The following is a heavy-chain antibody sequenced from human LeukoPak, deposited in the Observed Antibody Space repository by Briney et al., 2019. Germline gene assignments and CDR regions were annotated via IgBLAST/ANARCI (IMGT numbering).Heavy chain of an antibody. CDR3: ARAHYYDSSGFDY. D-gene: IGHD3-22*01. Sequence: PGGSLRLSCAASGFTFRSYEMNWVRQAPGKGLEWVSYISSSGSSIYYADPVKGRFTISRDNAKNSLYLQMNSLRAEDTAVYYCARAHYYDSSGFDYWGQGTLVTVSS. V-gene: IGHV3-48*03. CDR1: GFTFRSYE. CDR2: ISSSGSSI. J-gene: IGHJ4*02.